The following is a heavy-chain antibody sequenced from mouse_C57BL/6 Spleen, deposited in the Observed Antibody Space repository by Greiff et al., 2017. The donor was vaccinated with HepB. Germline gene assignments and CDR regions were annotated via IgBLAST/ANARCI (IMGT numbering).Heavy chain of an antibody. V-gene: IGHV1-26*01. Sequence: EVQLQQSGPELVKPGASVKISCKASGYTFTDYYMNWVKQSHGQSLEWIGDINPNNGGTSYNQKFKGKATLTVDKSSSTSYLELRSLTSEDSAVYYCATDGYYRYAMDYWGQGASVTVSS. D-gene: IGHD2-3*01. CDR1: GYTFTDYY. J-gene: IGHJ4*01. CDR2: INPNNGGT. CDR3: ATDGYYRYAMDY.